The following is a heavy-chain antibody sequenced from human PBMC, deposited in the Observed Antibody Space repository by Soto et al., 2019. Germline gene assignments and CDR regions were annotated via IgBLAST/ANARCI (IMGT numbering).Heavy chain of an antibody. J-gene: IGHJ4*02. CDR3: AKEGEHSSGWANFAY. V-gene: IGHV3-23*01. CDR1: GFTFSSYA. CDR2: ISGSGGST. D-gene: IGHD6-19*01. Sequence: EVQLLESGGGLVQPGGSLRLSCAASGFTFSSYAMSWVRQAPGKGLEWVSAISGSGGSTYYADSVKGRFTISRDNSKNTLYLQMKSPRAEDTAVYYCAKEGEHSSGWANFAYWGQGTLVTVSS.